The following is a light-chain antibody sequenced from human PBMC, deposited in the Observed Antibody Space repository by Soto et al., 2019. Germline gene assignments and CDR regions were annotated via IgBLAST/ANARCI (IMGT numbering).Light chain of an antibody. CDR2: EVS. V-gene: IGLV2-23*02. J-gene: IGLJ1*01. CDR1: SSHVGTYNL. Sequence: QSVLTQPASVSGSPGQSITISCTGTSSHVGTYNLVSWYQQYSGKAPKLMIYEVSKRPSGVSNRFSGSKSGNTASLTISGLQAKDEADYYCCSYAGTNTYVLGTGTKVTVL. CDR3: CSYAGTNTYV.